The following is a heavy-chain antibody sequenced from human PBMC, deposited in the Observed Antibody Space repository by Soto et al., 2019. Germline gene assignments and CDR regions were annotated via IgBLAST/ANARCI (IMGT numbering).Heavy chain of an antibody. V-gene: IGHV1-3*01. CDR2: INAANGNT. CDR1: GYTFSNYA. Sequence: QVQLLQSGAEVQKPGASVKVSCKASGYTFSNYALHWVRQAPGQRLEWMGWINAANGNTKYSRKFQGRVTITRDTSATTAYMELSSLRSEHTAVYYCGRSVVGETGEILYNAMDVWGQGTTVTVSS. CDR3: GRSVVGETGEILYNAMDV. J-gene: IGHJ6*02. D-gene: IGHD1-26*01.